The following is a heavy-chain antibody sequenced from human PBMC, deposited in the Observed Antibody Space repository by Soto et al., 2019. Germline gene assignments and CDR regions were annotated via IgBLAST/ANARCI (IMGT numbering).Heavy chain of an antibody. Sequence: QVQLVQSGAEVKKPGASVKVSCKASGYSFTRYDVNWVRQASGQGLEWMGWMNPNSGSTVIAQKFQGRVSMTRDFSISTAYIELSSLRPHDSAIYYCARVSSNALLRFPFDLWGQGTEVTVSS. CDR2: MNPNSGST. V-gene: IGHV1-8*01. CDR3: ARVSSNALLRFPFDL. J-gene: IGHJ4*02. CDR1: GYSFTRYD. D-gene: IGHD5-12*01.